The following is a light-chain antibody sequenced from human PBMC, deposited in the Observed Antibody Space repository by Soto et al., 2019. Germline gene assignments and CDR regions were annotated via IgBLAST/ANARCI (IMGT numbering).Light chain of an antibody. J-gene: IGKJ4*01. V-gene: IGKV3-20*01. CDR3: QHYATAPLT. CDR1: QSFTKNY. Sequence: EIVLTQSPGTLSLSPGEGATLSCRASQSFTKNYLGWYNQKTGQAPRLLIYDLSNRDTDVPDRFSGSGSETDFTLTSSGLEHDDIAVYYCQHYATAPLTFGGGTKLEIK. CDR2: DLS.